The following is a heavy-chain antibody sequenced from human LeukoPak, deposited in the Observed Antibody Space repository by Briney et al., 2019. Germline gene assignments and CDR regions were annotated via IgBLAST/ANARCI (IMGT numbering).Heavy chain of an antibody. CDR2: IRDDGRNK. V-gene: IGHV3-30*02. CDR1: GFTFSTYG. D-gene: IGHD6-19*01. CDR3: AKREGVPVAGKIDY. Sequence: GGSLRLSCAASGFTFSTYGMHWVRQAPGKGLEWVAFIRDDGRNKYYADSVKGRFTISRDNSKNTLYVQMNSLRADDTAVYYCAKREGVPVAGKIDYWGQGTLVTVSS. J-gene: IGHJ4*02.